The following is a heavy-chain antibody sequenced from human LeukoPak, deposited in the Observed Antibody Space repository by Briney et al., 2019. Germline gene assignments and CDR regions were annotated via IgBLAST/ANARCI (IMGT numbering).Heavy chain of an antibody. CDR1: GITFSSFW. CDR3: ARDRTGPTARIPNYFDH. V-gene: IGHV3-7*04. Sequence: PGGSLRLSCAASGITFSSFWMSWVRQAPGKGREWVANIKQDGSEKYYVDSVKGRFTISRDNAKNSVYLQMNSLRAEDTAVYYCARDRTGPTARIPNYFDHWGQGTLVTVSS. J-gene: IGHJ4*02. D-gene: IGHD4-17*01. CDR2: IKQDGSEK.